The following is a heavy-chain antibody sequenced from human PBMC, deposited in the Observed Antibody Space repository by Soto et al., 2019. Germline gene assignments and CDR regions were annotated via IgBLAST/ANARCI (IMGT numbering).Heavy chain of an antibody. Sequence: VGSLRLSCAASGFTSSNYAMTWVRQAPGKGLEWLSSISGSGGSTYYADSVKGRFAVSRDNSKNTLYLQMNSLRAEDTAVYFCARVDTTLVTYFDYWGQGTLVTVS. D-gene: IGHD5-18*01. V-gene: IGHV3-23*01. CDR1: GFTSSNYA. CDR3: ARVDTTLVTYFDY. J-gene: IGHJ4*02. CDR2: ISGSGGST.